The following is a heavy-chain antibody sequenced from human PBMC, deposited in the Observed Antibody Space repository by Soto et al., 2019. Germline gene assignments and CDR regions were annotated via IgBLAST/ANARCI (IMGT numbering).Heavy chain of an antibody. CDR1: GYTFTSYY. J-gene: IGHJ6*02. D-gene: IGHD3-3*01. CDR2: INPSGGST. Sequence: ASVKVSCQASGYTFTSYYMHWVRQTPGQGLEWMGIINPSGGSTSYAQKFQGRVTMTRDTSTSTVYMELSSLRSADTAGYYCARAGGDDFWSGPYYGMDVWGQGNTVIFCS. V-gene: IGHV1-46*01. CDR3: ARAGGDDFWSGPYYGMDV.